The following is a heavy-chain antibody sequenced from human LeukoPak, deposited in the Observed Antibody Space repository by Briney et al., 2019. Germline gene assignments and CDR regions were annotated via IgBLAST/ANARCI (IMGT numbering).Heavy chain of an antibody. V-gene: IGHV3-21*01. CDR3: VREFRSGY. Sequence: MTGGSLRLSCAASGFTFSAYRMNWVRQAPGKGLEWVSSISRSSSDIFYADSVKGRFTISRDNAKKSLYLQMNSLRVEDTALYYCVREFRSGYWGQGTLVMVSS. J-gene: IGHJ4*02. CDR1: GFTFSAYR. D-gene: IGHD1-26*01. CDR2: ISRSSSDI.